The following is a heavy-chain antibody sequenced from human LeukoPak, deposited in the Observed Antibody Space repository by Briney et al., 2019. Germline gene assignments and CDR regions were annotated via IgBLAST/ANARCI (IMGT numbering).Heavy chain of an antibody. D-gene: IGHD3-9*01. CDR3: ARVLGLRYFDRFDY. Sequence: SETLSLTCAVSGYSISSGYYWGWIRQPPGKGLEWIGSIYHSGSTYYNPSLKSRVTISVDTSKNQFSLKLSSVTAADTAVYYCARVLGLRYFDRFDYWGQGTLVTVSS. V-gene: IGHV4-38-2*01. J-gene: IGHJ4*02. CDR1: GYSISSGYY. CDR2: IYHSGST.